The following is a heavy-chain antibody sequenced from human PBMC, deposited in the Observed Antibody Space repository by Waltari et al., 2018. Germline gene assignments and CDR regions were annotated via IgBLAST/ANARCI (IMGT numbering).Heavy chain of an antibody. Sequence: QLQLQESSPGLVKPSGPLSLSCAVSGDSVTSSYWWSWVRQPPGKGLEWIGQVHGSGRTNYNPSFASRVTVSLDTSINQVSLKVTSATAADTAVYYCARDRGRGLYLDSWGPGTLVTVSP. D-gene: IGHD2-15*01. CDR1: GDSVTSSYW. J-gene: IGHJ4*02. CDR2: VHGSGRT. V-gene: IGHV4-4*02. CDR3: ARDRGRGLYLDS.